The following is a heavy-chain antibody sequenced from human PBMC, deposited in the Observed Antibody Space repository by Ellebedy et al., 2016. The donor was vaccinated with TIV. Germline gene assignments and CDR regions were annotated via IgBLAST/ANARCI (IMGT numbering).Heavy chain of an antibody. CDR2: VTPDNRNR. J-gene: IGHJ4*02. V-gene: IGHV1-18*01. Sequence: AASVKVSFKASGGTFSSYGISWVRQAPGQGLEWMGWVTPDNRNRTYAQKFQGRVSMTTDASTTTVYMELRSLRADDTAVYFCAREGVTGMSFFDFWGQGTLVTVYS. CDR1: GGTFSSYG. D-gene: IGHD2-21*02. CDR3: AREGVTGMSFFDF.